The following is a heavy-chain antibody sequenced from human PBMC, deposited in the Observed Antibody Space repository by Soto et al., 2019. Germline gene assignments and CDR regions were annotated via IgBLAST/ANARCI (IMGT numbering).Heavy chain of an antibody. J-gene: IGHJ4*02. CDR1: GYSFTSYW. V-gene: IGHV5-51*01. D-gene: IGHD3-10*01. CDR3: ARRRAMVRGVRDFDY. CDR2: IYPGDSET. Sequence: PGESLKISCKGSGYSFTSYWIGWVRQMPGKGLEWMGIIYPGDSETRYSPSFQGQVTISADKSISTAYLQWSSLKASDTAVYYCARRRAMVRGVRDFDYWGQGTLVTVSS.